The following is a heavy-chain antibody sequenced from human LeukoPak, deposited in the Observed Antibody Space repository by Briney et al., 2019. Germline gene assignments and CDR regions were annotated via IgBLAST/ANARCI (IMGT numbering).Heavy chain of an antibody. V-gene: IGHV1-8*02. Sequence: ASVKVSCKASGYTFTSYDINWVRQATGQGLEWMGWMNPNSGNTVYAQKFQGRVTMTRDTSISTAYMELSRLRSDDTAVYYCARGPSYYDILTVPDYWGQGTLVTVSS. CDR2: MNPNSGNT. CDR3: ARGPSYYDILTVPDY. D-gene: IGHD3-9*01. CDR1: GYTFTSYD. J-gene: IGHJ4*02.